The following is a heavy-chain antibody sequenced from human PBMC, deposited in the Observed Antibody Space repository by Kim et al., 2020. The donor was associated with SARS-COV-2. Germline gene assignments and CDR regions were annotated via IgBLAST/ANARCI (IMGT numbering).Heavy chain of an antibody. CDR3: AGVMPTPPVERHKFDYYYGMNV. Sequence: GGSLRLSCAASGFSFSNYAVHWVRQTPGKGLEWVSVISYDGSDKYYEDSVKGRFTISRDNSKNTLYRQMDNLRAEDTALYYCAGVMPTPPVERHKFDYYYGMNVWGQGTTVSVSS. CDR2: ISYDGSDK. CDR1: GFSFSNYA. D-gene: IGHD6-19*01. V-gene: IGHV3-30*04. J-gene: IGHJ6*02.